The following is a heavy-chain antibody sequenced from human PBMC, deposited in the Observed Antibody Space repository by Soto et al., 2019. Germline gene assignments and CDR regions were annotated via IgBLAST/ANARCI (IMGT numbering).Heavy chain of an antibody. CDR3: ARSRILEHLFDN. CDR1: GGSITSEGCY. J-gene: IGHJ4*02. Sequence: QVQLQESGPGLVKPSQTLSLTCSVSGGSITSEGCYWSWMRHHPGRGLGWIGYIYYSGLTNFNPSLKTRVTISVDRSKTQSSLRVRSVTAAATAVYFCARSRILEHLFDNWGQGTLVTVSS. V-gene: IGHV4-31*03. CDR2: IYYSGLT. D-gene: IGHD3-3*01.